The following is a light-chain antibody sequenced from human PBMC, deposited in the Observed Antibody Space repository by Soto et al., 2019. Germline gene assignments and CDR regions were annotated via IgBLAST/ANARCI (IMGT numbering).Light chain of an antibody. CDR1: QTISYNY. CDR3: QQYCCSPLT. J-gene: IGKJ4*01. Sequence: EIVLTQSPGTLSLSPGGVATLSCRASQTISYNYVAWYQQKPGQSPRLLIHGASSRVTGIPDRFSGGGSGTDFTLTIRDLEPEDFAVYYCQQYCCSPLTFGGGTKVEI. CDR2: GAS. V-gene: IGKV3-20*01.